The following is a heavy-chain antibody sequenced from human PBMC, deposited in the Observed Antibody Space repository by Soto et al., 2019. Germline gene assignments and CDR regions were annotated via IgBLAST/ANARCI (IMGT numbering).Heavy chain of an antibody. J-gene: IGHJ4*02. Sequence: QVQLQESGPGLVKPSETLSLTCTVSVGSISSYYWSWIREPPGKGLEWIGYVYSSGRTSYNPSLRSRVTISVDTSNNQFSLDLSSVTAADMAVYYCARGSELWPYWGQGTLVTVSS. V-gene: IGHV4-59*01. CDR2: VYSSGRT. CDR1: VGSISSYY. CDR3: ARGSELWPY. D-gene: IGHD5-18*01.